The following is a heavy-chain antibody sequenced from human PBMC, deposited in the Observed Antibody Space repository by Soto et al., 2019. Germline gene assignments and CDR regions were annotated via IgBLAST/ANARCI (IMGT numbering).Heavy chain of an antibody. CDR2: VYYRGST. CDR1: GGSISSYY. D-gene: IGHD2-15*01. CDR3: AREVVRSNYYYYYMDV. J-gene: IGHJ6*03. Sequence: QVQLQESGPGLVKPSETLSLTCTVSGGSISSYYWSWIRQPPGKGLEWIGYVYYRGSTNSNPSLKSRVTISVDTSKHQFSPKLSSVTAADTAVYYCAREVVRSNYYYYYMDVWGKGTTVTVSS. V-gene: IGHV4-59*01.